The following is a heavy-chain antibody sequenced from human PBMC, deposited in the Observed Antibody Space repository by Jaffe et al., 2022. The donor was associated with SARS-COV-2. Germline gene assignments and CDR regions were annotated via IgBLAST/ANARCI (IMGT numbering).Heavy chain of an antibody. Sequence: QVQLVQSGSELKKPGASVKVSCKASGYNFTNYAMNWVRQAPGQGLEWMGWIKTSSGKPSYAPGFTGRFVFSLDTSVRTAYLQINSLKAEDTAVYYCATWDRREPSIMHAFDFWGQGTVVTVSS. CDR2: IKTSSGKP. V-gene: IGHV7-4-1*02. CDR3: ATWDRREPSIMHAFDF. J-gene: IGHJ3*01. CDR1: GYNFTNYA. D-gene: IGHD1-26*01.